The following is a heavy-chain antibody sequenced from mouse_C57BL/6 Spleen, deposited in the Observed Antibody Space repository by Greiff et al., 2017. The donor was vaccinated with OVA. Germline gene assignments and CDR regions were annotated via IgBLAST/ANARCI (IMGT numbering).Heavy chain of an antibody. CDR3: ALTTMITTESLYYYAMDY. CDR1: GYTFTSYW. J-gene: IGHJ4*01. V-gene: IGHV1-64*01. CDR2: IHPNSGST. D-gene: IGHD2-4*01. Sequence: QVQLQQPGAELVKPGASVKLSCKASGYTFTSYWMHWVKQRPGQGLEWIGMIHPNSGSTNYNEKFKSKATLTVDKSSSTAYMQLSRLKSEDSAVYYLALTTMITTESLYYYAMDYWGKGTSVTVSS.